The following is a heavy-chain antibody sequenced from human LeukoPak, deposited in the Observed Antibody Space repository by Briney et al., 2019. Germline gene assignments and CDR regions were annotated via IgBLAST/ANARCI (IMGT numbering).Heavy chain of an antibody. D-gene: IGHD6-13*01. CDR1: GFTVSSNY. V-gene: IGHV3-53*01. Sequence: GGPLSLSCAASGFTVSSNYISGARQAPGKGLDGASVIYSGGSTYYADSVKGRFTISRDNSKNTLYLQMNSLRAEDTAVYYCAKVWGRSSSWYYFDYWGQGTLVTVSS. CDR2: IYSGGST. J-gene: IGHJ4*02. CDR3: AKVWGRSSSWYYFDY.